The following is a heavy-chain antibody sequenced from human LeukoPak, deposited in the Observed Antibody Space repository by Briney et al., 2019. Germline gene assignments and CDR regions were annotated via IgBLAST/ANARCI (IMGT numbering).Heavy chain of an antibody. Sequence: PGGSLRLSCAASGFTFSSYEMNWVRQAPGKGLEWVSYISSSGSTIYYADSLKGRFTISRDNAKNSLYLQMYSLRAEDTAVYYCARGGDDSPGDYWGQGTLVTVSS. CDR2: ISSSGSTI. J-gene: IGHJ4*02. CDR3: ARGGDDSPGDY. D-gene: IGHD5-24*01. V-gene: IGHV3-48*03. CDR1: GFTFSSYE.